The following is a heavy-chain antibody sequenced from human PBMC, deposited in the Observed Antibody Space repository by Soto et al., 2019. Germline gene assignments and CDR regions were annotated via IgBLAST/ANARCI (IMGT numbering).Heavy chain of an antibody. D-gene: IGHD3-10*01. CDR1: GFTFSSYW. V-gene: IGHV3-7*01. CDR2: IKLDGSEK. J-gene: IGHJ4*02. Sequence: PGGSLRLSVAASGFTFSSYWMSWVRQAPGKGLEGVANIKLDGSEKYYVDSVTGRFTISRDNAKNSLYLQMDSLRAGDTAVYYCARRQKLGVTTGGHFDYWGQGTLVTVSS. CDR3: ARRQKLGVTTGGHFDY.